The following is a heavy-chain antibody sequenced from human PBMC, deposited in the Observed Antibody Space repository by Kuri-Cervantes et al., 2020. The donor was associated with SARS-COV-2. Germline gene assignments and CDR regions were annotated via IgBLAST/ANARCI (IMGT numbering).Heavy chain of an antibody. V-gene: IGHV3-23*01. CDR1: GRTFSSYA. Sequence: GESLKISCAASGRTFSSYAMSWVRQAPGKGLEWVSAISGSGGSTYYADSVKGRFTISRDNSKNTLYLQMNSLRAEDMALYYCAKDGAYGSGSFYYFDYWGQGTLVTVSS. CDR3: AKDGAYGSGSFYYFDY. J-gene: IGHJ4*02. CDR2: ISGSGGST. D-gene: IGHD3-10*01.